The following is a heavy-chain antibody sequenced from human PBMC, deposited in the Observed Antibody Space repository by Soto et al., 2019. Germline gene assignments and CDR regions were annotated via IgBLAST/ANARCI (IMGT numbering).Heavy chain of an antibody. CDR2: ISGGGGGT. V-gene: IGHV3-23*01. J-gene: IGHJ4*02. CDR1: GFTFPSYA. CDR3: AKTGGPGSYYWVDY. Sequence: EVQLLESGGGLIQPGGSLRLSCAASGFTFPSYAMNWVRQAPGQRLEWVSTISGGGGGTDYADSAKGRFIISRDNSKNTLYLQMNSLRAEDTAVYYCAKTGGPGSYYWVDYWGQGTPVTVSS. D-gene: IGHD3-10*01.